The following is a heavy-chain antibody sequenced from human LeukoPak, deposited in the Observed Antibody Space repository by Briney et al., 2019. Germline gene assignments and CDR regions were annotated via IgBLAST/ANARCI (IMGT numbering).Heavy chain of an antibody. CDR1: VFTFSSDS. CDR2: ISSSSSDI. D-gene: IGHD3-3*01. CDR3: ARDFSRYQYMDV. V-gene: IGHV3-21*01. Sequence: PGGSLRLSCVASVFTFSSDSMNWVRQAPGEGLEWVSSISSSSSDIYYAGSVKGRFTISRDNAKHSLYLQMNSLRAEDTAVYYCARDFSRYQYMDVWGKGTTVTVSS. J-gene: IGHJ6*03.